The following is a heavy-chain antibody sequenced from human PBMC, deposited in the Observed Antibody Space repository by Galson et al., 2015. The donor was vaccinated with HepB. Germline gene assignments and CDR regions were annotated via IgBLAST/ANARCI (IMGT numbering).Heavy chain of an antibody. CDR3: ARDYYGSGSYYSDH. Sequence: TLSLTCTVSGGSIRSGGYCWSWIRQHPGKGLEWIGYISYSGFTYYNPSLKSRVTISIDTSKNQFSLRLSSVTAADTAVYYCARDYYGSGSYYSDHWGQGTLVTVSS. CDR2: ISYSGFT. V-gene: IGHV4-31*03. J-gene: IGHJ4*02. CDR1: GGSIRSGGYC. D-gene: IGHD3-10*01.